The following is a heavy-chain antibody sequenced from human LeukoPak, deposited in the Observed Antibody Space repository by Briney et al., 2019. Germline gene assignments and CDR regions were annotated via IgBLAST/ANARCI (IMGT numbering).Heavy chain of an antibody. D-gene: IGHD3-9*01. CDR1: GFTFSSYA. V-gene: IGHV3-23*01. CDR2: ISGSGGST. Sequence: GGSLRLSCAASGFTFSSYAMSWVRQAPGKGLEWVSAISGSGGSTYYADSVKGRFTISRDNSKNTLYLQMNSLTAEDTAVYYCAKFPYYDILTGYYYHTWGQGTLVTVSS. J-gene: IGHJ5*02. CDR3: AKFPYYDILTGYYYHT.